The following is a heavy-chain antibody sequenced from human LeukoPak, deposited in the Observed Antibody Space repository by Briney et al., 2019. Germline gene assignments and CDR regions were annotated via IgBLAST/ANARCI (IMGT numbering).Heavy chain of an antibody. D-gene: IGHD3-22*01. CDR1: GFTFSDSG. J-gene: IGHJ4*02. CDR2: IRSKADSYAT. Sequence: GGSLRLSCAASGFTFSDSGMHWVRQASGKGLEWVGHIRSKADSYATVYAASVKGRFTITRDDSENTAYLQMSSLKTEDTAVYYCARDRGDSSGYYSPYWGQGTLVTVSS. V-gene: IGHV3-73*01. CDR3: ARDRGDSSGYYSPY.